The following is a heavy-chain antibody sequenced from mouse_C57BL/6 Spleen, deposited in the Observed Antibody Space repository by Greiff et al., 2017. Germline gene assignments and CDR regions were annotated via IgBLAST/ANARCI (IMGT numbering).Heavy chain of an antibody. CDR2: IYPGDGDT. Sequence: QVQLQQSGPELVKPGASVKISCKASGYAFSSSWMNWVKQRPGKGLEWIGRIYPGDGDTNYNGKFKGTATLTADNSSSTAYMQLSSLTSDDSAVYFCARPYGNYVDYYAMDYWGQGTSVTVSS. D-gene: IGHD2-1*01. CDR1: GYAFSSSW. V-gene: IGHV1-82*01. J-gene: IGHJ4*01. CDR3: ARPYGNYVDYYAMDY.